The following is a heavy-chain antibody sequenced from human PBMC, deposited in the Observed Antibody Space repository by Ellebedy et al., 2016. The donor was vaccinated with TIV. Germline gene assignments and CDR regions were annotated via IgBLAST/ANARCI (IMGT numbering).Heavy chain of an antibody. Sequence: MPSETLSLTCSVSGGSISSYYWSWIRQSPRKELEWIGYVYDSGTTAYNPSLKSRVTISSDTSRNQFSLKLTSVTAADTAVYYCTRQWGGSVHSWGQGTLVTVSS. D-gene: IGHD1-26*01. CDR2: VYDSGTT. CDR3: TRQWGGSVHS. V-gene: IGHV4-59*08. J-gene: IGHJ4*02. CDR1: GGSISSYY.